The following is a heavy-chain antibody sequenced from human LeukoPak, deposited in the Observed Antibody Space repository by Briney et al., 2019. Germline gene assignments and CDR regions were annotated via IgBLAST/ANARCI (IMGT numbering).Heavy chain of an antibody. CDR1: GFTFSNYA. CDR2: FSGGLDTT. CDR3: VRTDCTGGSCYPNFDY. J-gene: IGHJ4*02. V-gene: IGHV3-23*01. D-gene: IGHD2-15*01. Sequence: GGSLRLSCAASGFTFSNYAMSWVRQAPGKRLEWVSTFSGGLDTTYHADSVKGRFTISRDNSKNTLYLQMNSLRPEDTVVYYCVRTDCTGGSCYPNFDYWGQGTLVTVSS.